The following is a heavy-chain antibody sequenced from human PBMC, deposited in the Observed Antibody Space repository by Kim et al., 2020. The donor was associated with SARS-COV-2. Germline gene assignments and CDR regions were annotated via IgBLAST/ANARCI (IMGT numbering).Heavy chain of an antibody. D-gene: IGHD3-22*01. CDR3: ARGPNTMIVINGMDV. V-gene: IGHV1-69*01. Sequence: QKFQGRVTITADESTSTAYMELSSLRSEDTAVYYCARGPNTMIVINGMDVWGQGTTVTVSS. J-gene: IGHJ6*02.